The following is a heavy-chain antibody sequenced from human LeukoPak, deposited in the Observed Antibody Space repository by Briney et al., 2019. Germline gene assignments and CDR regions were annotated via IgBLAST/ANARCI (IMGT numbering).Heavy chain of an antibody. Sequence: ASVKVSCKASGYTFTGYYMHWVRQAPGQGLERMGWINPNSGGTNYAQKFQGRVTMTRDTSISTAYMELSRLRSDDTAVYYCARAGKIAAAGFAFDYWGQGTLVTVSS. CDR3: ARAGKIAAAGFAFDY. D-gene: IGHD6-13*01. J-gene: IGHJ4*02. V-gene: IGHV1-2*02. CDR2: INPNSGGT. CDR1: GYTFTGYY.